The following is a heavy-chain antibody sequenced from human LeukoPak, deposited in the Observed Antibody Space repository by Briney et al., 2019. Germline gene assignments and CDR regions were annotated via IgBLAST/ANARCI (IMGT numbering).Heavy chain of an antibody. CDR1: GFTFSSYG. CDR3: ARAFMTTVTTCGY. V-gene: IGHV3-23*01. D-gene: IGHD4-17*01. Sequence: GGSLRLSCAASGFTFSSYGMSWVRQAPGKGLEWVSIISAGGGTTYYADSVKGRFTISRDNAKNSLYLQMNSLRAEDTAVYYCARAFMTTVTTCGYWGQGTLVTVSS. CDR2: ISAGGGTT. J-gene: IGHJ4*02.